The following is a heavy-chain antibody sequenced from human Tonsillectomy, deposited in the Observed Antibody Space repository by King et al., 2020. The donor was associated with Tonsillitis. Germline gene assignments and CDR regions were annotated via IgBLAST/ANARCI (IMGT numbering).Heavy chain of an antibody. CDR1: GYTFTSFG. CDR3: ARDPGYSSGWYLDY. D-gene: IGHD6-19*01. J-gene: IGHJ4*02. V-gene: IGHV1-18*01. Sequence: VQLVESGAEVKKPGASVKVSCNASGYTFTSFGISWVRLAPGQGLEWMGWISASDGNTNYAQKLQGRVTMTTDSSTSTAYMELRSLRSDDTAVYYCARDPGYSSGWYLDYWGQGTLVTVSS. CDR2: ISASDGNT.